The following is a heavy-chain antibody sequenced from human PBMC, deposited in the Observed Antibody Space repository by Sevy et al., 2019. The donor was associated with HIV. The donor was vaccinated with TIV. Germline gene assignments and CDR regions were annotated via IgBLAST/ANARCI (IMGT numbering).Heavy chain of an antibody. Sequence: GGSLRLSCAASGFTFSSYSMNWVRQAPGKGLEWVSSISSSGSYIYYADSVKGRFTISRDNAKNSLYLQMNSLRAEDTAVYYCAREGGGYYYDSSGYDDAFDIWGQGTMVTVSS. CDR3: AREGGGYYYDSSGYDDAFDI. CDR1: GFTFSSYS. CDR2: ISSSGSYI. D-gene: IGHD3-22*01. J-gene: IGHJ3*02. V-gene: IGHV3-21*01.